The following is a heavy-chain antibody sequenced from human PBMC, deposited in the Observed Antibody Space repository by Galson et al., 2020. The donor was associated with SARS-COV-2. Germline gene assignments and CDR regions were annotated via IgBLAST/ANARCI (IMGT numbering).Heavy chain of an antibody. D-gene: IGHD3-22*01. Sequence: GGSLRLSCAASTFTFEHYAMHWVRQAPGKGLEWVSGINWNIGSIGYADSVKGRFTISRDNANNSLYLQMNSLRAEDTALYYCVKDIGDYYDTSGYYGAFDLWGQGTLVTVS. CDR1: TFTFEHYA. V-gene: IGHV3-9*01. CDR3: VKDIGDYYDTSGYYGAFDL. J-gene: IGHJ3*01. CDR2: INWNIGSI.